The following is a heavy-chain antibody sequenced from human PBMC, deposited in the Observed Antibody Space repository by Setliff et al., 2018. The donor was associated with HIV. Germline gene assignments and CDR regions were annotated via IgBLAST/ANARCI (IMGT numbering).Heavy chain of an antibody. CDR1: GFTFRNYW. CDR2: IDGDGSGT. V-gene: IGHV3-74*01. CDR3: VRDITTCWDV. Sequence: LSCAASGFTFRNYWMHWVRQAPGKGLVWVSRIDGDGSGTSYADSVQGRFTISRDNAKNTLYLQMNSLRAEDTAVYYCVRDITTCWDVWGQGTTVTVSS. D-gene: IGHD4-4*01. J-gene: IGHJ6*02.